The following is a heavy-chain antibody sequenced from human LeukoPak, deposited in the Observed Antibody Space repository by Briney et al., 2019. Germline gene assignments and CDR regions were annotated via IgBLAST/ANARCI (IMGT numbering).Heavy chain of an antibody. CDR3: ARESYPSNSCFHYGLDV. V-gene: IGHV4-31*03. J-gene: IGHJ6*02. CDR1: GDSIRSGGYY. Sequence: SETLSLTCTVSGDSIRSGGYYWTWIRPHPGQGLEWIGYIYYDGTTAYNPSLNSRVTISIDTSKNQFSLRLSSATAADTAVYYCARESYPSNSCFHYGLDVWGQGTTVTVSS. D-gene: IGHD6-13*01. CDR2: IYYDGTT.